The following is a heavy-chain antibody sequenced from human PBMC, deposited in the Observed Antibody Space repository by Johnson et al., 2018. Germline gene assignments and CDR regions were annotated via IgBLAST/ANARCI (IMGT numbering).Heavy chain of an antibody. CDR2: IKPDGSYT. CDR3: VRGSAFYYYMDV. V-gene: IGHV3-74*03. CDR1: GFTINSYW. J-gene: IGHJ6*03. Sequence: VQLVESGGGSVQPGGSLRLSCAASGFTINSYWMHWVRKAPGKGLVCVSRIKPDGSYTEYADSVKGRFSISRDNAKNALYLQMNNRSAEDTAVYYCVRGSAFYYYMDVWGKGTTVTGSS.